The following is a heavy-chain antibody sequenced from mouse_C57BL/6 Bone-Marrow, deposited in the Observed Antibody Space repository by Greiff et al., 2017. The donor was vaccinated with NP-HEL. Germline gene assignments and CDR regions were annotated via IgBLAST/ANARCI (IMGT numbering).Heavy chain of an antibody. CDR1: GYTFTSYG. Sequence: VKLMESGAEPARPGASVKLSCKASGYTFTSYGISWVKQRTGQGLEWIGEIYPRSGNTYYNEKFKGKATLTADKSSSTAYMELRSLTSEDSAVYFCARVGDYFDYWGQGTTLTVSS. V-gene: IGHV1-81*01. J-gene: IGHJ2*01. CDR3: ARVGDYFDY. D-gene: IGHD4-1*01. CDR2: IYPRSGNT.